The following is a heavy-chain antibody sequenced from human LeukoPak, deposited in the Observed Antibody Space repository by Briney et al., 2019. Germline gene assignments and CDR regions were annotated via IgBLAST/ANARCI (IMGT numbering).Heavy chain of an antibody. Sequence: SVKVSCKASGGTFSSYAIRWVRQAPGQGLEWMGGILPIFGTANYAQKFQGRVTITADESTSTAYMELSSLRSEDTAVYYCARAPTFYCSGGSCYSSGYLQHWGQGTLVTVSS. CDR2: ILPIFGTA. CDR3: ARAPTFYCSGGSCYSSGYLQH. CDR1: GGTFSSYA. V-gene: IGHV1-69*01. D-gene: IGHD2-15*01. J-gene: IGHJ1*01.